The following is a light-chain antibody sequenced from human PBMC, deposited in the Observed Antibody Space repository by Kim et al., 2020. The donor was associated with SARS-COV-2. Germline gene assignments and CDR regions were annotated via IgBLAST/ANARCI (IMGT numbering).Light chain of an antibody. CDR1: KLGDKY. Sequence: VSPGQTASITCSGDKLGDKYACWYQQKPGQSPVLVIYQDSKRPSGIPERFSGSNSGNTATLTISGTQAMDEADYYCQAWDSSVWVFGGGTKLTVL. J-gene: IGLJ3*02. CDR3: QAWDSSVWV. CDR2: QDS. V-gene: IGLV3-1*01.